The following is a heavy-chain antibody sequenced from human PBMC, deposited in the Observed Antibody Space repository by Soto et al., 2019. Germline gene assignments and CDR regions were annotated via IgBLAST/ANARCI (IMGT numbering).Heavy chain of an antibody. CDR3: AKDRRVTIFGVVIRRFDP. CDR2: ISGSGGST. D-gene: IGHD3-3*01. CDR1: GFTFSSYA. J-gene: IGHJ5*02. Sequence: GXSLRLSCAASGFTFSSYALSWFRQAPVNGLEWVSAISGSGGSTYYADSVKGRFTISRDNSKNTLYLQMNSLRAKDTAVYYCAKDRRVTIFGVVIRRFDPWGQGTLVTVSS. V-gene: IGHV3-23*01.